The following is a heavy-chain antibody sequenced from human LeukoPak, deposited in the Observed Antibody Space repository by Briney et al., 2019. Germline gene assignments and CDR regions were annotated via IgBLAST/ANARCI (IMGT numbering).Heavy chain of an antibody. CDR2: VSSDGSIT. Sequence: GGSLRLSCAASGFTFSSYWMHWVRQAPGKGLVWVSRVSSDGSITDYTDSVKGRFTISRDNAKNTLYLQMNSLRAENTAMYYCVRAVGGNDGRTFGYWAQGTLVTVSS. CDR3: VRAVGGNDGRTFGY. V-gene: IGHV3-74*01. CDR1: GFTFSSYW. D-gene: IGHD3-3*01. J-gene: IGHJ4*02.